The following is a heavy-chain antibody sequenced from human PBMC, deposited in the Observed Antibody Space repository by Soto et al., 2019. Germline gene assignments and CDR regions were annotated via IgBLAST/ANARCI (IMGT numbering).Heavy chain of an antibody. V-gene: IGHV3-74*01. CDR3: VRDGLISVAGVDFDY. J-gene: IGHJ4*02. D-gene: IGHD6-13*01. Sequence: EVQLVESGGGLVQPGGSLRLSCAASGFTFSSYWMHWVRQVPGKGLVWVSRIKSDGSRTDYADSVKGRFTISRDNGKNTLYLHMNSLRADDTAVYYCVRDGLISVAGVDFDYWGRGTLVTVSS. CDR1: GFTFSSYW. CDR2: IKSDGSRT.